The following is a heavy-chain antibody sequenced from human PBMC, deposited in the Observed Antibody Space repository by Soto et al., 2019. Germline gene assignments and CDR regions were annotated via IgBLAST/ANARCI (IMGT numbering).Heavy chain of an antibody. D-gene: IGHD5-18*01. J-gene: IGHJ4*02. Sequence: SETLSLTCTVSGGSVSSGSYYWSWSRQPPGKGLEWIGYIYYNGNTNYSPSLKSRATISVDTSKNQFSLHLNSVTAADTAVYYCARVVRYSYDIVKLDYWGQGTLVTVSS. CDR3: ARVVRYSYDIVKLDY. V-gene: IGHV4-61*01. CDR2: IYYNGNT. CDR1: GGSVSSGSYY.